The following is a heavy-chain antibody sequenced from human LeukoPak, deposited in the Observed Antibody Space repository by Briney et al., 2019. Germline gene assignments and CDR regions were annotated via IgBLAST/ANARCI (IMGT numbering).Heavy chain of an antibody. CDR2: VAYDGRTQ. V-gene: IGHV3-30*18. CDR3: AKETLQMVAKSFDS. CDR1: GFTFSRYG. J-gene: IGHJ4*02. D-gene: IGHD2-15*01. Sequence: PGGSLRLSCAASGFTFSRYGMSWVRQAPGKGLEWVAVVAYDGRTQYYVDSVKGRFTISRDNSKDTLSLQMDSLRADDTAVYYCAKETLQMVAKSFDSWGLGTLVTVSS.